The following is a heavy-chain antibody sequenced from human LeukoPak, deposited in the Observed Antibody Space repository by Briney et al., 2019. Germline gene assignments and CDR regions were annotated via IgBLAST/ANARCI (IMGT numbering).Heavy chain of an antibody. CDR1: GGSVSSYY. Sequence: SETLSLTCTVSGGSVSSYYWSWIRQPPGKGLEWIGYIYYSGSTNYNPSFKSRVTISVDTSKNQFSLKLSSVTAAGTAVYHCARDNWNYGSSMDVWGQGTTVTVSS. V-gene: IGHV4-59*02. CDR3: ARDNWNYGSSMDV. CDR2: IYYSGST. D-gene: IGHD1-7*01. J-gene: IGHJ6*02.